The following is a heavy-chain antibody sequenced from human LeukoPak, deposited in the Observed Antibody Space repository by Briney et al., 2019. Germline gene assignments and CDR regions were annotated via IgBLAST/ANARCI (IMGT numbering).Heavy chain of an antibody. V-gene: IGHV4-59*01. CDR3: ARDLGDAFDI. CDR2: IYYSGST. J-gene: IGHJ3*02. Sequence: SETLSLTCTVSGGSISSYYWSWIRQPPGKGLEWIGYIYYSGSTNYNPSLKSRVTISVDTSKNQFSLKLSSVTAADTAVYCCARDLGDAFDIWGQGTMVTVSS. CDR1: GGSISSYY. D-gene: IGHD7-27*01.